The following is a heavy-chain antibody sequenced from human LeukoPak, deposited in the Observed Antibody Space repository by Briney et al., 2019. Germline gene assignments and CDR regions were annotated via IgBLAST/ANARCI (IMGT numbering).Heavy chain of an antibody. CDR1: GFTFSSYW. V-gene: IGHV3-7*01. CDR3: ARDLLAAAGTGHY. CDR2: IKQDGSEK. Sequence: GGSLRLSCAASGFTFSSYWMSWVRQAPGKGLEWVANIKQDGSEKYYVDSVKGRFTIPRDNAKDSLYLQMNSLRAEDTAVYYCARDLLAAAGTGHYWGQGTLVTVSS. D-gene: IGHD6-13*01. J-gene: IGHJ4*02.